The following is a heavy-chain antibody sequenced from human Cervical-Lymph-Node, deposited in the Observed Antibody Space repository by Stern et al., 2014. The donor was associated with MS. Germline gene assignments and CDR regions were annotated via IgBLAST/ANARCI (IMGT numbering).Heavy chain of an antibody. Sequence: EVQLLESGGGLVQPGGSLRLSCVASGFTFRNYWMHWVRQGPGKGLVWVAGIIRAGTTITHADSVKGRFTISRDNAKNTLYLQMNSLRVEDTAVYYCTKDTYGPEDYWGQGTSVTVSS. CDR1: GFTFRNYW. CDR2: IIRAGTTI. V-gene: IGHV3-74*02. D-gene: IGHD3-10*01. J-gene: IGHJ4*02. CDR3: TKDTYGPEDY.